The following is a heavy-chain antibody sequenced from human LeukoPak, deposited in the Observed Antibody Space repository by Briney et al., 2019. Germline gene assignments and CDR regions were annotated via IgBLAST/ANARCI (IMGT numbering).Heavy chain of an antibody. J-gene: IGHJ1*01. CDR2: INSDGAKT. V-gene: IGHV3-74*01. D-gene: IGHD1-20*01. CDR1: GFTFSSFW. CDR3: AASFRITGTTFYN. Sequence: GGSLRLSCAASGFTFSSFWMNWVRQVPGKGLVWVSHINSDGAKTNYADSVTGRFTISRDTARNTLYLQMNDLRVEDTAMYYCAASFRITGTTFYNWGQGTLVTVSS.